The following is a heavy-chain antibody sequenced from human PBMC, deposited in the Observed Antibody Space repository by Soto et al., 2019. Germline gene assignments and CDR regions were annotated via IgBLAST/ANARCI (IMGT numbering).Heavy chain of an antibody. D-gene: IGHD2-15*01. CDR1: GYTFTHYG. CDR2: INSFSGDT. V-gene: IGHV1-18*01. CDR3: ARDLHSGGKYWYFDI. J-gene: IGHJ2*01. Sequence: QVQLVQSGAEVKKPGASVKVSGKASGYTFTHYGITWVRQAPGQGLEWMGWINSFSGDTNYPQKLQGRLTMTTDTSTNTVYMELRNLRSDDTAVYYCARDLHSGGKYWYFDIWGRGTLVTVSS.